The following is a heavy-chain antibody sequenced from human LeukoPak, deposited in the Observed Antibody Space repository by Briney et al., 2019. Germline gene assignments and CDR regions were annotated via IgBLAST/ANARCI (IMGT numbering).Heavy chain of an antibody. V-gene: IGHV4-4*07. Sequence: SETLSLTCTVSGGSISSYYWSWIRQPAGKGMEWIGRIYTSGSTNYNPSLKSRVTMSVDTSKNQFSLKLSSVTAADTAVYYCARDFSYYDFWSGYYNAGSNWFDPWGQGTLVTVSS. J-gene: IGHJ5*02. CDR3: ARDFSYYDFWSGYYNAGSNWFDP. D-gene: IGHD3-3*01. CDR1: GGSISSYY. CDR2: IYTSGST.